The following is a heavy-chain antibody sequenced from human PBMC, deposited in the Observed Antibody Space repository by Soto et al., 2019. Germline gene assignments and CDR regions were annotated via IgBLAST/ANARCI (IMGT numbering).Heavy chain of an antibody. CDR3: AGQHYYDSSGYYVVY. V-gene: IGHV4-59*01. CDR2: LYNTGST. J-gene: IGHJ4*02. D-gene: IGHD3-22*01. Sequence: PSETLSLTCTVSGASIGRYYWSWIRQSPGKGLEWIGYLYNTGSTIYNPSLKSRVTISVDTSKNQFSLKMNSVTAADTAVYYCAGQHYYDSSGYYVVYWGKGTLVTVSS. CDR1: GASIGRYY.